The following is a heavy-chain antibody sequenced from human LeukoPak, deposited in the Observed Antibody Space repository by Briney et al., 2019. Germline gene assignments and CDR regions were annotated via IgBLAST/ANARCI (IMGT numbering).Heavy chain of an antibody. D-gene: IGHD3-3*01. Sequence: SVKVSCKASGGTFSSYAISWVRQAPGQGLEWMGGVIPIFGTANYAQKFQGRVTITADKSTSTAYMELSSLRSEDTAVYYCARGTDFWSGINNYYFDYWGQGTLVTVSS. J-gene: IGHJ4*02. CDR1: GGTFSSYA. CDR3: ARGTDFWSGINNYYFDY. V-gene: IGHV1-69*06. CDR2: VIPIFGTA.